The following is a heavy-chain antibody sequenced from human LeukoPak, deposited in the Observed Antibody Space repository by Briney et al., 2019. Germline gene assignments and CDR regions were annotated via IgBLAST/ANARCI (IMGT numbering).Heavy chain of an antibody. CDR3: ARAATGSPTDY. J-gene: IGHJ4*02. D-gene: IGHD3-10*01. Sequence: ASVKVSCKXSXYTFTSYYMHXVRQAPGQGLEWMGIINPSGGSTSYAQKFQGRVTMTRDTSTSTVYMELSSLRSEGTAVYYCARAATGSPTDYWGQGTLVTVSS. CDR1: XYTFTSYY. CDR2: INPSGGST. V-gene: IGHV1-46*01.